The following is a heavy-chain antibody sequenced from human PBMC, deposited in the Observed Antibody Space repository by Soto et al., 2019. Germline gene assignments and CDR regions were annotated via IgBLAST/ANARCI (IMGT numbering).Heavy chain of an antibody. CDR1: GDSVSSNSAA. D-gene: IGHD1-26*01. Sequence: SQTLSLTCAISGDSVSSNSAAWNWIRQSPSRGLEWLGRTYYRSKWYNDYAVSVKSPITINPDTSKIQFYLQLNSVTPEDTAVYYCARDQGNLGIWYFDLWGRGTLVTVSS. CDR2: TYYRSKWYN. CDR3: ARDQGNLGIWYFDL. V-gene: IGHV6-1*01. J-gene: IGHJ2*01.